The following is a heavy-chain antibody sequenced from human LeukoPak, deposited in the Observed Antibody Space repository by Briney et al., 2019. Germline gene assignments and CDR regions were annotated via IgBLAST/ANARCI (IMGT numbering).Heavy chain of an antibody. J-gene: IGHJ4*02. CDR1: GYTFTSYG. V-gene: IGHV1-18*01. D-gene: IGHD5-12*01. Sequence: ASVKVSCKASGYTFTSYGISWVRQAPGQGLERMGWISAYNGNTNYAQKLQGRVTMTTDTSTSTAYMELRSLRSEDTAVYYCASGQRKWLRYGVTYWGQGTLVTVSS. CDR2: ISAYNGNT. CDR3: ASGQRKWLRYGVTY.